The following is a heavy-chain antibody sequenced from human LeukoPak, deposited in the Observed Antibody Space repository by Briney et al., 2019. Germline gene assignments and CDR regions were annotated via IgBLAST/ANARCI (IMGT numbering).Heavy chain of an antibody. V-gene: IGHV5-51*01. D-gene: IGHD5-12*01. CDR2: IYSGNSNT. CDR3: ARSDGYDYVDY. CDR1: GYSFTSYL. J-gene: IGHJ4*02. Sequence: GESLHISGKCSGYSFTSYLIGGVRQMPAKGLEWMGIIYSGNSNTRYSPCFQGTVTISTDESTNTVYLQWRGVTASDTCIYSCARSDGYDYVDYWGKGTLVTVST.